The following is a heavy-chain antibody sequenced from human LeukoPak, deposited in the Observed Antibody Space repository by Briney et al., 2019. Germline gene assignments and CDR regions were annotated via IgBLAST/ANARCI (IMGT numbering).Heavy chain of an antibody. Sequence: ASVKVSCKAYGYTLMTYGITWVRQAPGRGLEWLGWITPFSEKTKYAQNMQGRLTMTTVTSINTAFMELRRLRSDDTAVYFCAREISYGDWGYFDFWGQGTRVTVFS. CDR1: GYTLMTYG. V-gene: IGHV1-18*01. D-gene: IGHD2-21*02. CDR3: AREISYGDWGYFDF. CDR2: ITPFSEKT. J-gene: IGHJ4*02.